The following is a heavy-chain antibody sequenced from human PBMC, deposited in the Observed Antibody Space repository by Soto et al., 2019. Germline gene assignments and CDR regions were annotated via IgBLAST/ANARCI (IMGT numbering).Heavy chain of an antibody. CDR1: GGSISSGGYS. D-gene: IGHD4-17*01. J-gene: IGHJ5*02. CDR2: IYHSGST. V-gene: IGHV4-30-2*01. CDR3: ARTDYAIGWFDP. Sequence: SETLSLTCAVSGGSISSGGYSWSWIRQPPGKGLEWIGYIYHSGSTYYNPSLKSRVTISVDRSKNQFSLKLSSVTAADTAVYYCARTDYAIGWFDPWGQGTLVTVSS.